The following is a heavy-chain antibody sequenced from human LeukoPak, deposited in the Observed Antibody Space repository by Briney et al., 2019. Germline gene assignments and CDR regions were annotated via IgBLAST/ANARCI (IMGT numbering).Heavy chain of an antibody. Sequence: GGSQRLSCAASGFTFSSYAMSWVRQAPGKGVEWVSAISGRGGSTYYAASVKGRFTISRDNSKNTLYLQMNSLRAEDTAVYYCAKTRRAFIVVVPAAKQPIDYWGQGTLVTVSS. CDR2: ISGRGGST. D-gene: IGHD2-2*01. CDR1: GFTFSSYA. CDR3: AKTRRAFIVVVPAAKQPIDY. J-gene: IGHJ4*02. V-gene: IGHV3-23*01.